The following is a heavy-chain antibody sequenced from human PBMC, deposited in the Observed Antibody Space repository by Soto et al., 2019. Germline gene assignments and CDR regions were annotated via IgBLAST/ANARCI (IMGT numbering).Heavy chain of an antibody. CDR3: ARIEGDCSGGSCYSGGFDY. CDR1: GFTFSDYY. V-gene: IGHV3-11*01. CDR2: IDNSGTIK. J-gene: IGHJ4*02. D-gene: IGHD2-15*01. Sequence: GGSLRLSCAASGFTFSDYYMTWIRQAPGKGLEWVSYIDNSGTIKYYADSVKGRFTISRDNTKNSLSLQMNSLGAEDTAIYYCARIEGDCSGGSCYSGGFDYWGQGALVTVSS.